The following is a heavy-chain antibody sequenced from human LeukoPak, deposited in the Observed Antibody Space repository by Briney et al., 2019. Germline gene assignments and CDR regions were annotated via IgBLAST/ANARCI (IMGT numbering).Heavy chain of an antibody. CDR3: ARDGDYGGPYYFDY. V-gene: IGHV4-61*01. J-gene: IGHJ4*02. CDR1: GGSVISGRYC. Sequence: SETLSLTCTVSGGSVISGRYCWGWIRQTPGKGLEWIGYIYYSGSTNYNPSLKRRVTISVDTSKNQFSLKLSSVTAADTAVYYCARDGDYGGPYYFDYWGQGTLVTVSS. CDR2: IYYSGST. D-gene: IGHD4-17*01.